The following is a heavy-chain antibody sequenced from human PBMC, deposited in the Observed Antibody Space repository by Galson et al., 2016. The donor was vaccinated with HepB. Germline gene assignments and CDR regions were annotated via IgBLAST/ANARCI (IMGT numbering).Heavy chain of an antibody. J-gene: IGHJ6*02. CDR3: AKDEGFYNGMDF. V-gene: IGHV4-4*02. CDR1: GGSISSNHW. CDR2: ISDSEST. Sequence: TLSLTCAVSGGSISSNHWWTWVRQPTGKGLERIGYISDSESTNYNPSLKGRVTISLDRSKNQFSLRLNSVIAADTAVYYCAKDEGFYNGMDFWGQGTTVTVSS. D-gene: IGHD2-2*02.